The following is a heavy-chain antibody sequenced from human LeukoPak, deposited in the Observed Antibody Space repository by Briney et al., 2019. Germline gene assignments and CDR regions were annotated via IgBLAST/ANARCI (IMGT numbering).Heavy chain of an antibody. D-gene: IGHD3-16*01. V-gene: IGHV4-34*01. Sequence: PSETLSLTWAVYGGSLSGYYWSWISQPPGKGLEWIGEIKHGGSTNYHPSIKGRATISVDTTKDQFSLKLSSVTAAATGVSYWARPHQLPGRLGGREAFDIWGQGTMVTVSS. CDR1: GGSLSGYY. CDR2: IKHGGST. J-gene: IGHJ3*02. CDR3: ARPHQLPGRLGGREAFDI.